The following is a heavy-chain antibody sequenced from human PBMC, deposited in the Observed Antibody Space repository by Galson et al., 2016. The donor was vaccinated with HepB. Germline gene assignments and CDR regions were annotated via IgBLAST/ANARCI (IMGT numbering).Heavy chain of an antibody. V-gene: IGHV4-59*01. CDR2: IYYSGRT. Sequence: SETLSLTCTVSGASISGYYLSWIRQPPGKGLEWIGCIYYSGRTNYNPSLKSRVTISVDTSKNQFSLKLSSVTAADTAVYYCARADSGGWYGFHYGMDVWGQGTTVTVSS. CDR1: GASISGYY. D-gene: IGHD6-19*01. J-gene: IGHJ6*02. CDR3: ARADSGGWYGFHYGMDV.